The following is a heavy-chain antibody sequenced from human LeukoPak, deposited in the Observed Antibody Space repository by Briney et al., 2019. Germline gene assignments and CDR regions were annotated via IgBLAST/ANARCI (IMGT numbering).Heavy chain of an antibody. V-gene: IGHV4-39*07. CDR1: GGSISSSSYY. CDR3: ARREAVAGSFDY. Sequence: SETLSLTCTVSGGSISSSSYYWGWIRQPPGKGLEWIGSIYYSGSTYYNPSLKSRVTISVDTSKNQFSLKLSSVTAADTAMYYCARREAVAGSFDYWGQGTLVTVSS. CDR2: IYYSGST. D-gene: IGHD6-19*01. J-gene: IGHJ4*02.